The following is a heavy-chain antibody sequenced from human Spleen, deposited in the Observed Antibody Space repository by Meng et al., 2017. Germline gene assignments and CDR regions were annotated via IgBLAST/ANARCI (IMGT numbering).Heavy chain of an antibody. V-gene: IGHV3-11*04. CDR2: ISSSGTTI. J-gene: IGHJ4*02. D-gene: IGHD4/OR15-4a*01. Sequence: GGSLRLSCVASGFTFRDYYMTWIRQAPGMGLEWISYISSSGTTIYYADSVKGRFTISRDNAKNSLYLQVNSLRVEDTAVYYCAREQSDGGNYADHWGQGTLVTVSS. CDR3: AREQSDGGNYADH. CDR1: GFTFRDYY.